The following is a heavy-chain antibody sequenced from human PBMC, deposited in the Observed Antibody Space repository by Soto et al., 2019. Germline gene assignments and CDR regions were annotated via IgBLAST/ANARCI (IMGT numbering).Heavy chain of an antibody. D-gene: IGHD3-16*01. CDR2: ISAYNGNT. CDR3: ARGGTQIDY. J-gene: IGHJ4*02. CDR1: GYNFTNFG. V-gene: IGHV1-18*01. Sequence: QVHLVQSGAEVKKPGASVKVSCTASGYNFTNFGLRWVRQAPGQGLEWMGWISAYNGNTNYAQKFQGRVTMTTDTSTSTADMELRSLRSDDTAVYYCARGGTQIDYGGQGTLVTVSS.